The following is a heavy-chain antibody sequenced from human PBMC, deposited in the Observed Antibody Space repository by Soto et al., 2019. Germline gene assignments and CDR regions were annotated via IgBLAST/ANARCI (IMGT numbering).Heavy chain of an antibody. D-gene: IGHD1-26*01. CDR1: GDSIRSHSYY. J-gene: IGHJ5*02. V-gene: IGHV4-39*01. Sequence: SETLSLTCTVTGDSIRSHSYYWGWIRQPPGKGLEWIGSIYYSGTTYYNPSIKSRVTLSVDTSKNQFSLKLRSVTAADTALYYCARPLYSGNFCANAARFGPWGQGTLVTVSS. CDR3: ARPLYSGNFCANAARFGP. CDR2: IYYSGTT.